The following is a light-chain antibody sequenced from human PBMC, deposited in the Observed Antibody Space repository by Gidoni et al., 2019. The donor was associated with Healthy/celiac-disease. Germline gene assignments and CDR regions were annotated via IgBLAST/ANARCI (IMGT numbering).Light chain of an antibody. Sequence: EIVLTQSPATLSLSPGERATLSCRASQSVSSYSAWYQQKPGQAPRLLIYDASNRATGIPARFSGSGSGTDFTLTISSLEPEDFAVYYCQQRSRFGQGTRLDIK. CDR1: QSVSSY. CDR2: DAS. J-gene: IGKJ5*01. CDR3: QQRSR. V-gene: IGKV3-11*01.